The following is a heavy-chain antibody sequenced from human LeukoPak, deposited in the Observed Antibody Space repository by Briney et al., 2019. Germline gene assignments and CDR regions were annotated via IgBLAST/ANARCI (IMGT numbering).Heavy chain of an antibody. CDR1: GGXFSGYY. V-gene: IGHV4-34*01. Sequence: LSLTXXVYGGXFSGYYWSWIRQPPGKGLEGIGEINHSGSTNYNPSRKRRVTISVETSKKQFSLKLSSVTAADTAVYYCARGSTPKAAGNDYWGQGTLVTVSS. CDR2: INHSGST. CDR3: ARGSTPKAAGNDY. J-gene: IGHJ4*02. D-gene: IGHD6-13*01.